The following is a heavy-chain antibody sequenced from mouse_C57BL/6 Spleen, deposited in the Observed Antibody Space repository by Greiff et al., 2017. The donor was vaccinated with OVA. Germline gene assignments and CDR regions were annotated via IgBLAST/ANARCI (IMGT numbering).Heavy chain of an antibody. CDR3: ARRWGDGWWYFDV. D-gene: IGHD2-3*01. Sequence: QVQLKQPGAELVKPGASVKLSCKASGYTFTSYWMHWVKQRPGQGLEWIGMIHPNSGSTNYNEKFKSKATLTVDKSSSTAYMQLSSLTSEDSAVYYCARRWGDGWWYFDVWGTGTTVTVSS. V-gene: IGHV1-64*01. J-gene: IGHJ1*03. CDR2: IHPNSGST. CDR1: GYTFTSYW.